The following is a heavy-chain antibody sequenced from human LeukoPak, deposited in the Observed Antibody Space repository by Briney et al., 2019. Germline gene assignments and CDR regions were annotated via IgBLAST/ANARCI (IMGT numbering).Heavy chain of an antibody. Sequence: GGSLRLSCAASGIPFSGYSMYWARQAPGKGLEWVAVLSHDASREYYADSVKGRFTISRDNSKNTLYLQMSSLRAEDTAVYYCARIRGATMIVSYFDYWGRGTLVTVSS. V-gene: IGHV3-30-3*01. J-gene: IGHJ4*02. CDR1: GIPFSGYS. CDR3: ARIRGATMIVSYFDY. CDR2: LSHDASRE. D-gene: IGHD3-22*01.